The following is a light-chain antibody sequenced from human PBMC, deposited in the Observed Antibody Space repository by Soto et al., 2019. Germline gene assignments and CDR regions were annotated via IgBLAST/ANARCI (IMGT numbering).Light chain of an antibody. CDR2: GAF. J-gene: IGKJ1*01. CDR3: QQYNDWPLT. CDR1: QIVSSN. V-gene: IGKV3-15*01. Sequence: EIVMTQSPGTLSVSPGERATLSCRASQIVSSNLAWYQQKPGQAPSLLIYGAFTRATGIPARFSGTGSGTEFTLTISSLQSEDFALYYCQQYNDWPLTFGQGTKVDIK.